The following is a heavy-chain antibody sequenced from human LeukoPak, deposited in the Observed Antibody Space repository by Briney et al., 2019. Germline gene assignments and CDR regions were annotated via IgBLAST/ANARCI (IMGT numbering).Heavy chain of an antibody. CDR1: GFTFSSYA. V-gene: IGHV3-23*01. J-gene: IGHJ6*03. CDR3: ARDLGAYYYMDV. Sequence: GGSLRLSCAASGFTFSSYAMSWVRQAPGKGLEWVSAVSGSGGSTYYADSVKGRFTISRDNSKNTLYLQMNSLRAEDTAVYYCARDLGAYYYMDVWGKGTTVTVSS. CDR2: VSGSGGST. D-gene: IGHD3-16*01.